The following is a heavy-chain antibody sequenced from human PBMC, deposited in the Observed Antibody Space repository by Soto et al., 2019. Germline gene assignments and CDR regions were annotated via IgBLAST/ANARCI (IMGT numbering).Heavy chain of an antibody. Sequence: ASVKVSCKASGYTFTSYGISRVRQAPGQGLEWMGWISAYNGNTNYAQKLQGRVTMTTDTSTSTAYMELRSLRSDDTAVYYCARISGWGWGVVVVAENYYFDDWGQGPLVTVSS. J-gene: IGHJ4*02. V-gene: IGHV1-18*01. D-gene: IGHD2-15*01. CDR1: GYTFTSYG. CDR3: ARISGWGWGVVVVAENYYFDD. CDR2: ISAYNGNT.